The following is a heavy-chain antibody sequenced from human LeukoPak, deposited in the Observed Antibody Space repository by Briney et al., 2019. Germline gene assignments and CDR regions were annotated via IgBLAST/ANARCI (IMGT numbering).Heavy chain of an antibody. J-gene: IGHJ5*02. CDR1: GGSISSYY. D-gene: IGHD3-3*01. Sequence: SETLSLTCNVSGGSISSYYWSWIRQPPGKGLEWIGYIYYSGSTNYNPSLKSRVTISVDTSKNQFSLKLSSVTAADTAVYYCAARTYYDFWSGYDNWFDPWGQGTLVTVSS. CDR2: IYYSGST. V-gene: IGHV4-59*01. CDR3: AARTYYDFWSGYDNWFDP.